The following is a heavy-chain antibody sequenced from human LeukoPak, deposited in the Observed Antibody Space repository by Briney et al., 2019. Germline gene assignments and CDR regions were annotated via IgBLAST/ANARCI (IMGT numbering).Heavy chain of an antibody. J-gene: IGHJ4*02. CDR2: INPNSGDT. V-gene: IGHV1-2*06. D-gene: IGHD2-2*01. CDR1: GYTFTGYH. CDR3: ARDYCSSTSCLFDY. Sequence: ASVKVSCKASGYTFTGYHMHWVRQAPGRGLEWMGRINPNSGDTNYAQKFQGRVAMTRDTSISTAFMELTRLRSDDTAVYYCARDYCSSTSCLFDYWGQGTLVTVSS.